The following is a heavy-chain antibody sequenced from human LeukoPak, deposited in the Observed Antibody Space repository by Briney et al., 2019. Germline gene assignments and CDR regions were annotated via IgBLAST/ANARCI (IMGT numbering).Heavy chain of an antibody. D-gene: IGHD4-17*01. CDR1: GFTFSSYE. Sequence: PGGSLRLSCAASGFTFSSYEMNWVRQAPGKGLEWVSYISSSGSTIYYADSVKGRFTISRDNAKNSLYLQMNSLRAEDTAVYYCARERTVTLGGYYYYGMDVWGQGTTVTVPS. J-gene: IGHJ6*02. V-gene: IGHV3-48*03. CDR3: ARERTVTLGGYYYYGMDV. CDR2: ISSSGSTI.